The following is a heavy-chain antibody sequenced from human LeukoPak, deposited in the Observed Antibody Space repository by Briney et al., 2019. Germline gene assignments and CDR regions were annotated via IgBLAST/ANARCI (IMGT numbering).Heavy chain of an antibody. J-gene: IGHJ5*02. V-gene: IGHV4-59*01. CDR3: ARTYGGTPPELRWFDP. Sequence: SETLSLTCTVSGRSISSYYWSWIRQPPGQGLEWIGYIYYSGSANYNPSLKSRVTISVDTSKNQFSLKLSSVTAADTAVYYCARTYGGTPPELRWFDPWGQGTLVTVSS. CDR1: GRSISSYY. D-gene: IGHD1-26*01. CDR2: IYYSGSA.